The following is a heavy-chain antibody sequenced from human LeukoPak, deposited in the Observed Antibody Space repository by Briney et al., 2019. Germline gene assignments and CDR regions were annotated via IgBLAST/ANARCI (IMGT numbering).Heavy chain of an antibody. CDR1: GFTFSSYG. J-gene: IGHJ6*01. D-gene: IGHD6-19*01. CDR2: ISYDGSNK. CDR3: ARDLGDIAVADLSGHGMDV. V-gene: IGHV3-30*03. Sequence: GGSLRLSCAASGFTFSSYGMHWVRQAPGKGLEWVAVISYDGSNKYYADSVKGRFTISRDNSKNTLYLQMNSLRAEDTAVYYCARDLGDIAVADLSGHGMDVWGQGTTVTVSS.